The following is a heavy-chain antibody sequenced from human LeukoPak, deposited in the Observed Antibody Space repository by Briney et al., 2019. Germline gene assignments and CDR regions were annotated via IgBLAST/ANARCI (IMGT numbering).Heavy chain of an antibody. CDR3: ARDQGDSNYYYYYYMDV. CDR1: GGSISSSSYY. CDR2: IYYSGST. V-gene: IGHV4-39*07. Sequence: SETLSLTCTVSGGSISSSSYYWGWIRQPPGKGLEWVGSIYYSGSTYYNPSLKSRVTISVDTSKNQFSLKLSSVTAADTAVYYCARDQGDSNYYYYYYMDVWGKGTTVTVSS. D-gene: IGHD4-11*01. J-gene: IGHJ6*03.